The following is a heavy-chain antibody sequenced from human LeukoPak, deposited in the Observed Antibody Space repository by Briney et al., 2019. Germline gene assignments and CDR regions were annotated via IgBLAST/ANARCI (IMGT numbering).Heavy chain of an antibody. CDR1: GGSFSGYY. D-gene: IGHD2-2*01. V-gene: IGHV4-34*01. J-gene: IGHJ5*02. CDR2: INHSGST. Sequence: KASETLSLTCAVYGGSFSGYYWSWIRQPPGKGLEWIGEINHSGSTNYNPSLKSRVTISVDTSKNQFSLKLSSVTAADTAVYYCARRRCSSTSCYARGWFDPWGQGTLVTVSS. CDR3: ARRRCSSTSCYARGWFDP.